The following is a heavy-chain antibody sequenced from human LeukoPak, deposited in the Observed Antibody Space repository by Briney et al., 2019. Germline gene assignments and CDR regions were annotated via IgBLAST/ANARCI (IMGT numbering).Heavy chain of an antibody. Sequence: SETLSLTCTVSGGSFSSGDYFWSWIRQPPGKGLEWIAYMYYSGSTYYNPSLKSRVTMSADTSKNQLSLKLSSVTAADTAVYYCARPYYYDSRIDPWGQGILVTVSS. CDR3: ARPYYYDSRIDP. D-gene: IGHD3-22*01. V-gene: IGHV4-30-4*01. CDR2: MYYSGST. CDR1: GGSFSSGDYF. J-gene: IGHJ5*02.